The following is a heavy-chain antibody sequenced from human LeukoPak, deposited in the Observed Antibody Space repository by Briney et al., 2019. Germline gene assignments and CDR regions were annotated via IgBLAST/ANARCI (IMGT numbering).Heavy chain of an antibody. Sequence: GESLKLSCKGSGYMFTSFWIGWVRQMPGKGLEWMGIIYPDDSETRYSPSFQGQVTISTDKSISTVYLQLSSLKASDTAMYYCARPHTPYIDIIGGFDFWGQGTPATVSS. CDR1: GYMFTSFW. CDR2: IYPDDSET. V-gene: IGHV5-51*01. D-gene: IGHD2-15*01. J-gene: IGHJ4*02. CDR3: ARPHTPYIDIIGGFDF.